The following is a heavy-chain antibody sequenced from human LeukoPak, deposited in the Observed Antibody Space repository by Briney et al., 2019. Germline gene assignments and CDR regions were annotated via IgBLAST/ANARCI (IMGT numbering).Heavy chain of an antibody. CDR3: TRDLMDYDVSTGLHHYYMDV. CDR2: INGDGRNI. J-gene: IGHJ6*02. D-gene: IGHD3-9*01. CDR1: GFTFSSYW. V-gene: IGHV3-74*01. Sequence: GGSLRLSCVASGFTFSSYWMHWVRQDPRKGLVWVSRINGDGRNINYADFVRGRFTISRDNAKNTLYLQMNTLRVEDTAVYYCTRDLMDYDVSTGLHHYYMDVWGQGTTVTVSS.